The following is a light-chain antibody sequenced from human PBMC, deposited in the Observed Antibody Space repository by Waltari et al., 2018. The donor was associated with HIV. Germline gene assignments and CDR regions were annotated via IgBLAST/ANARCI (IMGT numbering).Light chain of an antibody. J-gene: IGKJ3*01. CDR1: QSVGTN. CDR3: QQYKTWPLT. V-gene: IGKV3-15*01. Sequence: TQSPVTLSVSPGERATLSCRASQSVGTNVTWYQHKSGQAPRLLIYGASTRATAIPARFSGSGSGTEFTLTITSLQSDDYATYYCQQYKTWPLTFGPGTTVDI. CDR2: GAS.